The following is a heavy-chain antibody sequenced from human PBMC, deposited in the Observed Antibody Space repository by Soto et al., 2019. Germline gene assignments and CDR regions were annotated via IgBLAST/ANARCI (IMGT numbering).Heavy chain of an antibody. CDR3: AKDRRLLWFGESPVYYFDD. CDR2: ISGSGGST. Sequence: LRLSCAASGFTFSSYAMSWVRQAPGKGLEWVSAISGSGGSTYYADSVKGRFTISRDNSKNTLYLQMNSLRAEDTAVYYCAKDRRLLWFGESPVYYFDDWGQGTLVTVSS. CDR1: GFTFSSYA. J-gene: IGHJ4*02. V-gene: IGHV3-23*01. D-gene: IGHD3-10*01.